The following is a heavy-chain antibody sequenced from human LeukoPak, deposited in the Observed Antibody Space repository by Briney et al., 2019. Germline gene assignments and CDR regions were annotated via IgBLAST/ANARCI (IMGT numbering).Heavy chain of an antibody. V-gene: IGHV1-69*05. Sequence: SVKVSCKASGGTFSSYAISWVRQAPGQGLEWMGGIIPIFGTANYAQKFQGIVTITTDESTSTAYMELSSLRSEDTAVYYCARGGYSSGWYRGNWFDPWGQGTLVTVSS. J-gene: IGHJ5*02. CDR1: GGTFSSYA. CDR3: ARGGYSSGWYRGNWFDP. D-gene: IGHD6-19*01. CDR2: IIPIFGTA.